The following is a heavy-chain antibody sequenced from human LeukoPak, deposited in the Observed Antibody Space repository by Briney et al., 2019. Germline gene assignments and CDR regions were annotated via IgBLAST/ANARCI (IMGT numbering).Heavy chain of an antibody. CDR3: AKGFWSGYSYGWDDAFDI. D-gene: IGHD5-18*01. V-gene: IGHV3-30-3*01. CDR2: ISDDGSNK. Sequence: GGSLRLSCAASGFTFSSYAMHWVRQAPGKGLEWVAVISDDGSNKYYADSVKGRFTISRDNSRNTLYLQMNSLRVEDTAVYYCAKGFWSGYSYGWDDAFDIWGQGTMVTVSS. CDR1: GFTFSSYA. J-gene: IGHJ3*02.